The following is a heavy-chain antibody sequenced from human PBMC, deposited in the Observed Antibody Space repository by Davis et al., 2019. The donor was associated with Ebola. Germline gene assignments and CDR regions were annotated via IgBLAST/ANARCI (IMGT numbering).Heavy chain of an antibody. J-gene: IGHJ6*02. V-gene: IGHV4-59*12. D-gene: IGHD3-3*01. CDR3: ARSRVVTNYYYYGMDV. CDR1: GGSISGDY. CDR2: IHDSGST. Sequence: SETLSLTCTVSGGSISGDYWSWIRQPPGKGLEWIGYIHDSGSTNYNPSLKSRLTISVDTSKNQFSLKLSSVTAADTAVYYCARSRVVTNYYYYGMDVWGQGTTVTVSS.